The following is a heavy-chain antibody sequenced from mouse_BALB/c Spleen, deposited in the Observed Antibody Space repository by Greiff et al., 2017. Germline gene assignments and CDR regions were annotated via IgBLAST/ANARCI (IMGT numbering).Heavy chain of an antibody. CDR1: GYAFSSYW. V-gene: IGHV1-80*01. J-gene: IGHJ4*01. CDR2: IYPGDGDT. CDR3: ARDDYGIDYAMDY. Sequence: VQLQQSGAELVRPGSSVKISCKASGYAFSSYWMNWVKQRPGQGLEWIGQIYPGDGDTNYNGKFKGKATLTADKSSSTAYMQLSSLTSEDSAVYFCARDDYGIDYAMDYWGQGTSVTVSS. D-gene: IGHD2-4*01.